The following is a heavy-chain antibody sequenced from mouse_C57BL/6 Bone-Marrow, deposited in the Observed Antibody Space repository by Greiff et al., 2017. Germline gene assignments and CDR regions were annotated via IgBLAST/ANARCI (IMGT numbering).Heavy chain of an antibody. CDR2: IWSGGST. J-gene: IGHJ4*01. CDR1: GFSLTSYG. D-gene: IGHD2-5*01. V-gene: IGHV2-2*01. Sequence: QVQLQQSGPGLVQPSQSLSITCTVSGFSLTSYGVHWVRQSPGKGLEWLGVIWSGGSTDYNAAFITRLSISKDNSKSQVFFKMNTLQAYDTAIYYCARTIVNYYAMDYWGQGTSVTVSS. CDR3: ARTIVNYYAMDY.